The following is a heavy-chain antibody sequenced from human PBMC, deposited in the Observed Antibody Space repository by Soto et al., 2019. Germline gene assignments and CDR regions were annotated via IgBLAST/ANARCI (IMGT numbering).Heavy chain of an antibody. J-gene: IGHJ6*02. CDR2: ISSSGSSI. D-gene: IGHD3-3*01. V-gene: IGHV3-11*04. Sequence: APGKGLEWVSYISSSGSSINYADSVKGRFTISRDNAKNSLYLQMNSLRDEDTAVYYCASFGVVKQDYGMDVWGQGTTVTVSS. CDR3: ASFGVVKQDYGMDV.